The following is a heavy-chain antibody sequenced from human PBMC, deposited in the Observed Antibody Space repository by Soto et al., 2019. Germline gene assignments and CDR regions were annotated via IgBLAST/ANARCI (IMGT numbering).Heavy chain of an antibody. Sequence: SETLSLTCTVSGGSVSSGSYYWSWIRQPPGKGLEWIGYIYYSGSTNYNPSLKSRVTISVDTSKNQFSLKLSSVTAADTAVYYCAISRSIVGATTAVDYYYYYGMDVWGQGTTVTVSS. CDR1: GGSVSSGSYY. J-gene: IGHJ6*02. CDR2: IYYSGST. D-gene: IGHD1-26*01. CDR3: AISRSIVGATTAVDYYYYYGMDV. V-gene: IGHV4-61*01.